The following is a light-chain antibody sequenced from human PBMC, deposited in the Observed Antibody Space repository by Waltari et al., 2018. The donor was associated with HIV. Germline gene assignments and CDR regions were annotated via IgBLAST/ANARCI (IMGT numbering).Light chain of an antibody. CDR1: KLGDKY. CDR2: QAN. J-gene: IGLJ2*01. V-gene: IGLV3-1*01. Sequence: SYELTQPPSVSVSPGQTASISCPGDKLGDKYACWYQQRPGQSTVLVIYQANNRPSGIPERFAGSNSGNTATLTISGTQAMDEADYYCQAWDNSNVVFGGGTKLTVL. CDR3: QAWDNSNVV.